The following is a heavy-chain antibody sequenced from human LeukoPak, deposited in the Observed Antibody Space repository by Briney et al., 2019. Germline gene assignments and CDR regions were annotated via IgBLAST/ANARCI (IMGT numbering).Heavy chain of an antibody. Sequence: SVKVSCKASGGTFSSYAISWVRQAPGQGLEWMGRIIPIFGTANYAQKFQGRVTITTDESTSTAYMYLSSLRYKATAVYYCARDLYRGGWYLRFDYWGQGTLVTVSS. J-gene: IGHJ4*02. CDR3: ARDLYRGGWYLRFDY. CDR2: IIPIFGTA. V-gene: IGHV1-69*05. D-gene: IGHD6-19*01. CDR1: GGTFSSYA.